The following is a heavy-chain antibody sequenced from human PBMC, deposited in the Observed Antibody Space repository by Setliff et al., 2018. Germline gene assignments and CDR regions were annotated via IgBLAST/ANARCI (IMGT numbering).Heavy chain of an antibody. CDR2: IYSTGST. CDR1: GDSIYNQF. J-gene: IGHJ4*02. D-gene: IGHD3-3*01. V-gene: IGHV4-59*08. Sequence: PSETLSLTCTVSGDSIYNQFWSWVRQPPGKGLQWIGYIYSTGSTNYNPSLKSRVTISIDTSNNQFSLNLRSVTAADTAIYYCARHFRSSKVQFLEYLTDYYFDSWGQGTLVTSPQ. CDR3: ARHFRSSKVQFLEYLTDYYFDS.